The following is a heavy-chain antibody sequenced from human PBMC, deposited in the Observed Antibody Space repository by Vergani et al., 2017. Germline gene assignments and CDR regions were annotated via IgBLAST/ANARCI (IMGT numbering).Heavy chain of an antibody. CDR2: IIPIFGTA. V-gene: IGHV1-69*01. D-gene: IGHD2-8*02. J-gene: IGHJ6*03. CDR3: GAGGPSYYYYYYMDV. Sequence: QVQLVQSGAEVKKPGSSVKVSCKASGGTFSSYDISWVRQAPGQGLEWMGGIIPIFGTANYAQKFQGRVTITADESTSTAYMELSSLRSEDTAVYYCGAGGPSYYYYYYMDVWGKGTTVTVSS. CDR1: GGTFSSYD.